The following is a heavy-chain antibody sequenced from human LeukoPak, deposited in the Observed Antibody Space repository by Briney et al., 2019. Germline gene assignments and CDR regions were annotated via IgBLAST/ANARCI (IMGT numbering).Heavy chain of an antibody. D-gene: IGHD2-15*01. V-gene: IGHV4-59*12. J-gene: IGHJ5*02. CDR1: GGSISSYY. CDR3: ARDGLGYCSGGSCPWSWFDP. CDR2: IYYSGST. Sequence: SETLSLTCTVSGGSISSYYWSWIRQPPGKGLEWIGYIYYSGSTNYNPSLKSRVTISVDTSKNQFSLKLSSVTAADTAVYYCARDGLGYCSGGSCPWSWFDPWGQGTLVTVSS.